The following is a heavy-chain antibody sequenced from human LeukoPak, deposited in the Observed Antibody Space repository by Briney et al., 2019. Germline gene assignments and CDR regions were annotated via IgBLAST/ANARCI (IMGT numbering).Heavy chain of an antibody. D-gene: IGHD6-6*01. CDR2: ISSSSSYI. CDR3: ARGLGQAARPGY. V-gene: IGHV3-21*01. Sequence: GGSLRLSCAASGFTFSSYSMNWVRQAPGKGLEWVSSISSSSSYIYYADSVKGRFTISRDNAKNSLYLQMNSLRAEDTAVYYRARGLGQAARPGYWGQGTLVTVSS. CDR1: GFTFSSYS. J-gene: IGHJ4*02.